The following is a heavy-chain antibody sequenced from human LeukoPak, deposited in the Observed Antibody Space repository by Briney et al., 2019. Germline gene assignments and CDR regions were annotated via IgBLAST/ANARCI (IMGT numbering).Heavy chain of an antibody. CDR3: ARHDWSAEIPV. J-gene: IGHJ4*02. D-gene: IGHD3-3*01. CDR1: GGSISSSSYY. V-gene: IGHV4-39*01. CDR2: IYYSGST. Sequence: SETLSLTCTVSGGSISSSSYYWGWIRQPPGKGLEWIGSIYYSGSTYYNPSLKSRVTISVDTSKNQFSLKLSSVTAADTAVYYCARHDWSAEIPVWGQGTLVTVSS.